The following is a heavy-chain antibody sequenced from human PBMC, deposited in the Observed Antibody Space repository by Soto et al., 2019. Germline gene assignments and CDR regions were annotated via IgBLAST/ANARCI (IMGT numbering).Heavy chain of an antibody. CDR3: TIVRVADSALDH. D-gene: IGHD3-10*02. V-gene: IGHV3-30*03. Sequence: QVQLVESGGVVVQPGRSLRLSCVGSGFIFSHNGMHWVRQTPGKGLEWVAFMSYDGSDTFYADSVKGRFTISRDNSKNTLFLHMSNLRAEDTAMYYCTIVRVADSALDHWGQGTLVTVS. CDR2: MSYDGSDT. J-gene: IGHJ4*02. CDR1: GFIFSHNG.